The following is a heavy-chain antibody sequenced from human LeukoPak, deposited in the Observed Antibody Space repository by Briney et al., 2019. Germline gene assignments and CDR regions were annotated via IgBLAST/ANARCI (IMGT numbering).Heavy chain of an antibody. J-gene: IGHJ3*02. CDR1: GYTFTSYY. V-gene: IGHV1-46*01. CDR2: INPSGGST. Sequence: ASVKVSCKASGYTFTSYYMHWVRQAPGQGLEWMGIINPSGGSTSYAQKFQGRVTMTRDMSTSTVYMELSSLRSEDTAVYYCASNTHGSGSYYPHAFDIWGQGTMVTVSS. D-gene: IGHD3-10*01. CDR3: ASNTHGSGSYYPHAFDI.